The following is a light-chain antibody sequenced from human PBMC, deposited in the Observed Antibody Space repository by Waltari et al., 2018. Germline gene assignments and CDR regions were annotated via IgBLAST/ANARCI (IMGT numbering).Light chain of an antibody. Sequence: EIVLTQSPGTLSLSPGERATLSCRASQSVSSSYLAWYQQKPGQAHRLLIYGASSRATGIPDRLSDSGSGTDFTLTISRLEPEDFAVYYCQQYGSSPQTFGQGTKLEIK. CDR1: QSVSSSY. CDR3: QQYGSSPQT. CDR2: GAS. J-gene: IGKJ2*01. V-gene: IGKV3-20*01.